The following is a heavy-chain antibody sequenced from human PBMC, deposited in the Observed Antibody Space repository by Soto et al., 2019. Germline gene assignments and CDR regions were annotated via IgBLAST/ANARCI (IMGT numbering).Heavy chain of an antibody. D-gene: IGHD3-10*01. CDR1: GGTFSSYA. Sequence: QVQLVQSGAEVKKPGSSVKVSCKASGGTFSSYAISWVRQAPGQGLEWMGGIIPIFGTANYAQKFQGRVTITADKSTSTAYMELSSLRSEDTGVYYCASDNLPGANYYYGMDVWGQGTTVTVSS. V-gene: IGHV1-69*06. CDR2: IIPIFGTA. J-gene: IGHJ6*02. CDR3: ASDNLPGANYYYGMDV.